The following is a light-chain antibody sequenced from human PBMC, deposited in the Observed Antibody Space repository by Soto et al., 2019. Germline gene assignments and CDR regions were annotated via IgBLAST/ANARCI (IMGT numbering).Light chain of an antibody. CDR2: EVS. CDR3: SSYTSSITRII. Sequence: QSVLTQPASVSGSPGQSITISCTGTYSDIGGYDYVSWYQHYPGKAPKLMIYEVSNRPSGVSDRFSGSKSGNTASLTIFGLQAEDEADYYCSSYTSSITRIIVGGGTKLTVL. J-gene: IGLJ2*01. V-gene: IGLV2-14*01. CDR1: YSDIGGYDY.